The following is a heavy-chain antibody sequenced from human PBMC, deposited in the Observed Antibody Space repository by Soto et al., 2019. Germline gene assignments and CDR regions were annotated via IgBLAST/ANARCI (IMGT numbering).Heavy chain of an antibody. CDR3: TTVRGNWNDVVYLDLRNLENDAFDI. CDR1: GFTFSNAW. D-gene: IGHD1-20*01. J-gene: IGHJ3*02. CDR2: IKSKTDGGTT. Sequence: PGGSLRLSCAASGFTFSNAWMSWVRQAPGKGLEWVGRIKSKTDGGTTDYAAPVKGRFTISRDDSKNTLYLQMNSLKTEDAAVYYCTTVRGNWNDVVYLDLRNLENDAFDIWGQGTMVTVSS. V-gene: IGHV3-15*01.